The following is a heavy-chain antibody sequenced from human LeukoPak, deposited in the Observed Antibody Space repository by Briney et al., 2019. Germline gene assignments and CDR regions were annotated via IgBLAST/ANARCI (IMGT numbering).Heavy chain of an antibody. V-gene: IGHV1-18*01. Sequence: GASVKVSCKASGYTFTSYGISRVRQAPGQGLEWMGWISAYNGNTNYAQKLQGRVTMTTDTSTSTAYMELRSLRSDDTAVYYCARDPGYIAVAAFDIWGQGTMVTVSS. CDR2: ISAYNGNT. CDR1: GYTFTSYG. J-gene: IGHJ3*02. D-gene: IGHD6-19*01. CDR3: ARDPGYIAVAAFDI.